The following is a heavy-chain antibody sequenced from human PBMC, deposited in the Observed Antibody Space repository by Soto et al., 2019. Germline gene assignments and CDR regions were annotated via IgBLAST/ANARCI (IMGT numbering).Heavy chain of an antibody. V-gene: IGHV1-18*04. CDR3: ARDRGDYYDSSGYGIYGMDV. CDR1: GYTFTSYG. J-gene: IGHJ6*02. CDR2: ISAYNGST. Sequence: ASVKVSCKASGYTFTSYGISWVRQAPGQGLEWMGWISAYNGSTNYAQKLQGRVTMTTDTSTSTAYMELRSLRSDDTAVYYCARDRGDYYDSSGYGIYGMDVWGQGTTVTVSS. D-gene: IGHD3-22*01.